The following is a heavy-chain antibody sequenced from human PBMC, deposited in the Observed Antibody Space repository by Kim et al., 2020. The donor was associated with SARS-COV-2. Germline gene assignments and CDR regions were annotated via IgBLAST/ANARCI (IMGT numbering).Heavy chain of an antibody. CDR3: ARDPSGGLYGMDV. Sequence: YGQRFQGRVQMTADESTSTAYMELSSLRSEDTAVYYCARDPSGGLYGMDVWGQGTTVTVSS. J-gene: IGHJ6*02. D-gene: IGHD3-16*01. V-gene: IGHV1-69*01.